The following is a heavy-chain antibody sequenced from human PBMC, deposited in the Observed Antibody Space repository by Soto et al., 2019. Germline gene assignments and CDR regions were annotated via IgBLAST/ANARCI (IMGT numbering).Heavy chain of an antibody. CDR1: GFSLSSSGVG. V-gene: IGHV2-5*02. J-gene: IGHJ5*02. Sequence: QITLKESGPTLVKPTQTLTLTCTFSGFSLSSSGVGVAWIRQPPGKALEWLALISWDGDKYYSPSLKNRLSISKDTSENHVVPTLTNVDPVDTGTYFCAHRPSDYIWGSYPTWGQGTLVTVSS. CDR3: AHRPSDYIWGSYPT. CDR2: ISWDGDK. D-gene: IGHD3-16*01.